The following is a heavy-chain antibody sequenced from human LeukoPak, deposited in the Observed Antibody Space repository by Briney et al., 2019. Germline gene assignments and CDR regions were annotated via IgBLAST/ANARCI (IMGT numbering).Heavy chain of an antibody. CDR1: GGSISSYY. J-gene: IGHJ6*03. CDR2: IYYSGST. V-gene: IGHV4-59*12. D-gene: IGHD3-22*01. Sequence: PSETLSLTCTVSGGSISSYYWSWIRQPPGKGLEWIGYIYYSGSTNYNPSLKSRVTISVDTSKNQFSLKLSSVTAADTAVYYCARRKNYYDSSGIYYYYYMDVWGKGTTVTISS. CDR3: ARRKNYYDSSGIYYYYYMDV.